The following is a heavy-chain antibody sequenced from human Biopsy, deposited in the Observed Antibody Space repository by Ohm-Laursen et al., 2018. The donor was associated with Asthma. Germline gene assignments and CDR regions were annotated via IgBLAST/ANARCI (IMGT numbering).Heavy chain of an antibody. D-gene: IGHD2-21*01. V-gene: IGHV1-69*13. CDR1: DYIFPRYY. J-gene: IGHJ4*02. CDR3: ARSYCGGDCFSPFDY. Sequence: SVKVSCKASDYIFPRYYISWVRQALGQGLEWMGGIIPIFGTPSYAQNFQSRLTITADDSTSTVYMELSSLRSEDTAMYYCARSYCGGDCFSPFDYWGQGTLVTVSS. CDR2: IIPIFGTP.